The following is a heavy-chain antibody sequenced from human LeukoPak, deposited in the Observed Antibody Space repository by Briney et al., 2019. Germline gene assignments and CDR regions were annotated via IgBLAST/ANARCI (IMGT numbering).Heavy chain of an antibody. J-gene: IGHJ4*02. V-gene: IGHV3-66*02. CDR2: IYSGGST. CDR1: GFTVSSNY. D-gene: IGHD6-13*01. CDR3: ARAGRSWYGEKGYYFDY. Sequence: GGSLRLSCAASGFTVSSNYMSWVRQAPGKGLEWVSVIYSGGSTYYADSVKGRFTISRDNSKNTLYHQMNSLRAEDTAAYYCARAGRSWYGEKGYYFDYWGQGTLVTVSS.